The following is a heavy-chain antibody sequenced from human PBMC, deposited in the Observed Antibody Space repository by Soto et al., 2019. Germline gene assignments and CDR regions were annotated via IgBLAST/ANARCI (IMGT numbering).Heavy chain of an antibody. Sequence: SLRLSCAASGFTFSSYGMHWVRQAPGKGLEWVAVISYDGSNKYYADSVKGRFTISRDNSKNTLYLQMNSLRAEDTAVYYCAKLLQSGIAAAGMGDYWGQGTLVTVSS. V-gene: IGHV3-30*18. CDR2: ISYDGSNK. CDR1: GFTFSSYG. D-gene: IGHD6-13*01. CDR3: AKLLQSGIAAAGMGDY. J-gene: IGHJ4*02.